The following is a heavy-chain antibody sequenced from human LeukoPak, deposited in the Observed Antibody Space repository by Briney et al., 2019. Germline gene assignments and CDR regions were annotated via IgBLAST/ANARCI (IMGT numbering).Heavy chain of an antibody. CDR3: ARGRSCDY. CDR1: GFTFSNYA. D-gene: IGHD2-15*01. V-gene: IGHV3-23*01. J-gene: IGHJ4*02. Sequence: GGSLRLSCAVSGFTFSNYAMSWVRQAPGKGLEWVSAISGSGGSTYYADSVKGRFTISRDNAKNSLYLQMDSLRAEDTAFYYCARGRSCDYWGQGTLVTVSS. CDR2: ISGSGGST.